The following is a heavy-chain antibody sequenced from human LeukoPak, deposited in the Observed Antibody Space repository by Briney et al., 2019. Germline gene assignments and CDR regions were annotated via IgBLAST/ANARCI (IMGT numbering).Heavy chain of an antibody. J-gene: IGHJ4*02. V-gene: IGHV1-2*02. CDR1: GYTFTVYY. D-gene: IGHD3-3*01. CDR2: INPNSGGT. Sequence: ASVKVSCKASGYTFTVYYMHWVRQAPGQGLEWMGWINPNSGGTNYAQKFQGRVTMTRDTSISTAYMELSRLRSDDTAVYYCARVSTWSGTLSAYFDYWGQGTLVTVSS. CDR3: ARVSTWSGTLSAYFDY.